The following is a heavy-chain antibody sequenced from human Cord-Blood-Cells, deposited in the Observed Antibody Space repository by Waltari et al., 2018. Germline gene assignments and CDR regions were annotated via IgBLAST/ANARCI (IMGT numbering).Heavy chain of an antibody. V-gene: IGHV3-48*02. CDR1: GFTFSSYS. CDR2: ISSSSSTI. CDR3: ARARGEDIVVVPAAMYYYYYMDV. J-gene: IGHJ6*03. Sequence: EVQLVESGGGLVQPGGSLRLSCAASGFTFSSYSMNWVRQAPGKGLEWVSYISSSSSTIYYADSVKGRFTTSRDNAKNSLYLQMNSLRDEDTAVYYCARARGEDIVVVPAAMYYYYYMDVWGKGTTVTVSS. D-gene: IGHD2-2*01.